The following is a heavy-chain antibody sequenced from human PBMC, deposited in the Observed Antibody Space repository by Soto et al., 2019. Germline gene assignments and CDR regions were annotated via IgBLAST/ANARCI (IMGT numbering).Heavy chain of an antibody. CDR3: AKDIVVVPATPTVFDY. CDR2: ISGSGGST. J-gene: IGHJ4*02. Sequence: GGSLRLSCAASGFTFSSYAMSWVRQAPGKGLEWVSAISGSGGSTYYADSVKGRFTISRDNSKNTLYLQMNSLRAEDTAVYYCAKDIVVVPATPTVFDYWGQGTLVT. D-gene: IGHD2-2*01. CDR1: GFTFSSYA. V-gene: IGHV3-23*01.